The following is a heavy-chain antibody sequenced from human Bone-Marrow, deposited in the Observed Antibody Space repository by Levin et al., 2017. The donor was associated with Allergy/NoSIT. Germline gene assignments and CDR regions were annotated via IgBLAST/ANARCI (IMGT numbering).Heavy chain of an antibody. Sequence: SDTLSLTCTVSGDSIGDYFWSWIRQPPGKGLEWIGYVFYSGLTNYSPSLRSRVTISVDTSKNQFSLNLKSVTAADSGVYYCARSLSSHRGGSWFDPWSQGTLVTVSS. CDR2: VFYSGLT. CDR1: GDSIGDYF. J-gene: IGHJ5*02. CDR3: ARSLSSHRGGSWFDP. V-gene: IGHV4-59*03. D-gene: IGHD6-6*01.